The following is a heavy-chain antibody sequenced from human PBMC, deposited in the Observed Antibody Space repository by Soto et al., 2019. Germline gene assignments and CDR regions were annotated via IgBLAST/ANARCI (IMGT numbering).Heavy chain of an antibody. CDR2: MNPNSGNK. V-gene: IGHV1-8*01. Sequence: GASVQVYCKASGYTFTSYDINWVRQATGQELEWMGWMNPNSGNKGYAQKFQGRVTMTRNTSISTAYMELSSLRSEDTSVYCCARAVRKYSSSSSVWGKGTTVTVSS. D-gene: IGHD6-6*01. CDR1: GYTFTSYD. J-gene: IGHJ6*04. CDR3: ARAVRKYSSSSSV.